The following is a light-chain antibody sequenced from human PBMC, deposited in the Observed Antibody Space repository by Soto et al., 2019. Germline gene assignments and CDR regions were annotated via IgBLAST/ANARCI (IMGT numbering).Light chain of an antibody. CDR2: EVS. J-gene: IGLJ1*01. V-gene: IGLV2-14*01. Sequence: QSVLTQPASVSGSPGQSITISCTGTSSDVGAHNYVSWYQQHPGKAPKLMIYEVSNRPSGVSNRFSGSKSGNTASLTISGLQAEDEADYYCSSYASSSTYVFGTGTQLTVL. CDR1: SSDVGAHNY. CDR3: SSYASSSTYV.